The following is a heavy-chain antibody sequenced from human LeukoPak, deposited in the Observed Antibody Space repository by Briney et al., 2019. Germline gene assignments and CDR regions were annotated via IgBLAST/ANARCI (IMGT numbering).Heavy chain of an antibody. Sequence: KPSETLSLTCTVSGGSISSSSYYWGWIRQPPGKGLEWIGSIYYSGSTYYNPSLKSRVTISVDTSKDQFSLKLSSVTAADTAVYYCARAQYCSGGSCYPLHYYYYMDVWGKGTTVTISS. CDR1: GGSISSSSYY. J-gene: IGHJ6*03. CDR2: IYYSGST. D-gene: IGHD2-15*01. CDR3: ARAQYCSGGSCYPLHYYYYMDV. V-gene: IGHV4-39*07.